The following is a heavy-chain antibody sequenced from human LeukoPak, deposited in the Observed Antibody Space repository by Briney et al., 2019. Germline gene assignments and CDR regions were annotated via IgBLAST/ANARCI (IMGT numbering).Heavy chain of an antibody. CDR3: AKDLGHYYDSSGYVHNY. CDR1: GFTFTNAW. D-gene: IGHD3-22*01. Sequence: PGGSLRLSCTASGFTFTNAWMSWVRQAPGKGLEWVSAISGSGGSTYYADSVKGRFTISRDNSKNTLYLQMNSLRAEDTAVYYCAKDLGHYYDSSGYVHNYWGQGTLVTVSS. CDR2: ISGSGGST. J-gene: IGHJ4*02. V-gene: IGHV3-23*01.